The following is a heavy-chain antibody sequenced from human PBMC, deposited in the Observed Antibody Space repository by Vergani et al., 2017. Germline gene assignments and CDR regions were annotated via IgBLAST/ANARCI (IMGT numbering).Heavy chain of an antibody. CDR1: GASIRSSNYY. V-gene: IGHV4-39*01. CDR3: ASHSTVKWLVKLGWFAP. Sequence: QLQLQESGPGLVKPSATLSLTCSVSGASIRSSNYYWGWIRQPPGKGLEWIASIYYSWSTYYNPSLKSRVTISVDTSKNQFSLKLCSVTAADTAVYFCASHSTVKWLVKLGWFAPWGKGILLPVSS. J-gene: IGHJ5*02. D-gene: IGHD6-19*01. CDR2: IYYSWST.